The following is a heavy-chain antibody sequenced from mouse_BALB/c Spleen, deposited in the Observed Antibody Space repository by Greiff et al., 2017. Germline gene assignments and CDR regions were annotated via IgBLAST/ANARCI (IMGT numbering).Heavy chain of an antibody. D-gene: IGHD2-4*01. J-gene: IGHJ2*01. CDR3: ARRGLITFDY. CDR1: GYTFTSYW. Sequence: VQLQQSGAELAKPGASVKMSCKASGYTFTSYWMHWVKQRPGQGLEWIGYINPSTGYTEYNQKFKDKATLTADKSSSTAYMQLSSLTSEDSAVYYCARRGLITFDYWGQGTTLTVSS. V-gene: IGHV1-7*01. CDR2: INPSTGYT.